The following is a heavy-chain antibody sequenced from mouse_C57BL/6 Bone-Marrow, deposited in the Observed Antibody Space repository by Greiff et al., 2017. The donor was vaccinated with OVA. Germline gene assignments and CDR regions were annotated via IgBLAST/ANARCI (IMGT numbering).Heavy chain of an antibody. J-gene: IGHJ2*01. CDR2: INPSSGYT. CDR3: ERGGIYYEIV. D-gene: IGHD2-4*01. CDR1: GYTFTSYT. Sequence: QVQLQQSGAELARPGASVKMSCKASGYTFTSYTMHWVKQRPGQGLEWIGYINPSSGYTKYNQPFKDKATLTVDKSSSTASMQLSSLTSEDSAVYYCERGGIYYEIVWGQGNTLTVST. V-gene: IGHV1-4*01.